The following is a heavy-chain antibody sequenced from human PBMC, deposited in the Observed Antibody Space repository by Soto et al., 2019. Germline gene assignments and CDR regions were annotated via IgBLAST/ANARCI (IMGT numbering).Heavy chain of an antibody. Sequence: EVQLVESGGGSVQPGGSLRLSCVASGITFTNYLMHWVRQVPGKRLVWVSRGDSDGRGTSYADFVQGRCTISRDKAKNTLYLQRNSLRVEDTAMSYCVTVLAHWGQGIPVTGSS. J-gene: IGHJ4*02. D-gene: IGHD3-3*02. V-gene: IGHV3-74*01. CDR2: GDSDGRGT. CDR3: VTVLAH. CDR1: GITFTNYL.